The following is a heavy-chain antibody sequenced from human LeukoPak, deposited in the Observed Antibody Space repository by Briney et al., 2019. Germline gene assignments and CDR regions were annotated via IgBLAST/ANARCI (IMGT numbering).Heavy chain of an antibody. CDR1: GYTFTDYG. Sequence: RASVKVSCKAFGYTFTDYGISWVRQAPGQGLEWMGWITSFNGNRNYAQNFQGRVTVTTDTSTSTAYMELKNLRSDDTAVYYCARDKLERRLSSSNWFDPWGQGTLVTVSS. V-gene: IGHV1-18*01. D-gene: IGHD1-1*01. J-gene: IGHJ5*02. CDR2: ITSFNGNR. CDR3: ARDKLERRLSSSNWFDP.